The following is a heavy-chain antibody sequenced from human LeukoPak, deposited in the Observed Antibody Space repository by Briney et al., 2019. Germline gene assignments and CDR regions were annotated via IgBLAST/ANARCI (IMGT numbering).Heavy chain of an antibody. CDR1: GFTFSSYW. V-gene: IGHV3-48*01. D-gene: IGHD6-6*01. Sequence: GGSLRLSCAASGFTFSSYWMSWVRQAPGKGLEWVSYISSSSSTIYYADSVKGRFTISRDNAKNSLYLQMNSLRAEDTAVYYCARELGIAARGKGYWGQGTLVTVSS. CDR3: ARELGIAARGKGY. J-gene: IGHJ4*02. CDR2: ISSSSSTI.